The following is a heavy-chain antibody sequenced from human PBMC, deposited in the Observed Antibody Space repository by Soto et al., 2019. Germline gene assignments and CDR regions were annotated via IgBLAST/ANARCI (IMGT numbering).Heavy chain of an antibody. J-gene: IGHJ4*02. CDR2: IYNSGST. CDR3: ARACSGGSCHFEY. V-gene: IGHV4-31*03. Sequence: TLSLTCTVSGGSISSDDHYWSWIRQHPGKGLEWIGCIYNSGSTYYTPSLKSRVTMSVDTSKNQFSLKLSSVTAADTAIYYCARACSGGSCHFEYWGPGTLVTVSS. CDR1: GGSISSDDHY. D-gene: IGHD2-15*01.